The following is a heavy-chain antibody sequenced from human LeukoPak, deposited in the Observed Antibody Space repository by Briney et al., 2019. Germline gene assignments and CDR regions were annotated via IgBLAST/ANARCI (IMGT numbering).Heavy chain of an antibody. Sequence: GGSLRLSCAASGFSFKDYWMSWVRQAPGKGLEWVSAISGSGGSTYYADSVKGRFTISRDNSKNTLYLQMNSLRAEDTAVYYCAKDPFDKTGVVYWGQGTLVTVSS. D-gene: IGHD1-1*01. CDR1: GFSFKDYW. CDR2: ISGSGGST. J-gene: IGHJ4*02. V-gene: IGHV3-23*01. CDR3: AKDPFDKTGVVY.